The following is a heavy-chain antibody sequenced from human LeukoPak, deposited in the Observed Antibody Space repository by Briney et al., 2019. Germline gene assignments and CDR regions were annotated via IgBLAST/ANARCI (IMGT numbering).Heavy chain of an antibody. Sequence: GGSLRLSCAASGFTFSSYGMHWVRQAPGKGLEWVAVISYHGSNKYYADSVKGRFTISRDNSKNTLYLQMNSLRAEDTAVYYCARDDFARIAVAAYGAFDIWGQGTMVTVSS. D-gene: IGHD6-19*01. J-gene: IGHJ3*02. V-gene: IGHV3-30*03. CDR1: GFTFSSYG. CDR3: ARDDFARIAVAAYGAFDI. CDR2: ISYHGSNK.